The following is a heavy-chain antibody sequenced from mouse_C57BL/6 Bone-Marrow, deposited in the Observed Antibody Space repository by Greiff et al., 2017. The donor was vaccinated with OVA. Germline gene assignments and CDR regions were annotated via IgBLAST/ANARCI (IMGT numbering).Heavy chain of an antibody. CDR2: ISYSGST. Sequence: EVMLVESGPGLAKPSQTLSLTCSVPGYSITSDYWNWIRKFPGNKLEYMGYISYSGSTYYNPSLKSRISITRDTSKNQYYLQLNSVTTEDTATYYCARFSTTVVAGFDYWGQGTTLTVSS. V-gene: IGHV3-8*01. J-gene: IGHJ2*01. CDR1: GYSITSDY. CDR3: ARFSTTVVAGFDY. D-gene: IGHD1-1*01.